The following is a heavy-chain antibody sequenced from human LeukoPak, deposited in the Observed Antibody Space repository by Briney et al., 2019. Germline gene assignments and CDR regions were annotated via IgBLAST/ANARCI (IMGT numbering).Heavy chain of an antibody. V-gene: IGHV3-7*01. Sequence: GGSLRLSCAASGFTFSSYWMSWVRQAPGKGLEWVANIKQDGSEKYYVDSVEGRFTISRDNAKNSLYLQMNSLRAEDTAVYYCARAGSSGWYYFDYWGQGTLVTVSS. CDR3: ARAGSSGWYYFDY. CDR2: IKQDGSEK. D-gene: IGHD6-19*01. CDR1: GFTFSSYW. J-gene: IGHJ4*02.